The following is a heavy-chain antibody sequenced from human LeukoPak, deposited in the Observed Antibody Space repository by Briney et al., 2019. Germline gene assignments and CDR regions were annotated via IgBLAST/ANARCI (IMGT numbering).Heavy chain of an antibody. CDR1: GFTFSSYS. CDR3: ARAPPYCGGDCSDWYFDL. J-gene: IGHJ2*01. CDR2: ISRGSGSI. D-gene: IGHD2-21*02. V-gene: IGHV3-21*01. Sequence: GEPLRLSCAASGFTFSSYSMNWVRQAAGKGLEWVSSISRGSGSIYYADSMKGRFTISRDNAKNSLYLQMNSLRVEDTAVYYCARAPPYCGGDCSDWYFDLWGRGTLVTVSS.